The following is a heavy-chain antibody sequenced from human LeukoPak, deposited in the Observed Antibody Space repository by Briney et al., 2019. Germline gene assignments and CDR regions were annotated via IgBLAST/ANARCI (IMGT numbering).Heavy chain of an antibody. J-gene: IGHJ5*02. CDR1: GYTFTGYY. Sequence: ASAKVSCKASGYTFTGYYMHWVRQAPGQGLEWMGWINPNSGGTNYAQKFQGRVTMTRDTSISTAYMELSRLRSDDTAVYYCARETEDTAMVRGWFDPWGQGTLVTVSS. D-gene: IGHD5-18*01. CDR2: INPNSGGT. V-gene: IGHV1-2*02. CDR3: ARETEDTAMVRGWFDP.